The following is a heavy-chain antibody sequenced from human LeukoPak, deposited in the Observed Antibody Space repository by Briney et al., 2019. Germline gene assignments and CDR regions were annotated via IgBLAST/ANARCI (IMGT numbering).Heavy chain of an antibody. CDR1: GYTFISYG. CDR2: ISAYSGNT. Sequence: GASVKVSCTTSGYTFISYGITWVRQAPGQGLEWMGWISAYSGNTNYAPNLQGRVTMTTDTSTSTAYMELRSLRSDDTAVYYCARADFSSYWFDPWGQGTLVTVSS. V-gene: IGHV1-18*01. D-gene: IGHD3-3*01. CDR3: ARADFSSYWFDP. J-gene: IGHJ5*02.